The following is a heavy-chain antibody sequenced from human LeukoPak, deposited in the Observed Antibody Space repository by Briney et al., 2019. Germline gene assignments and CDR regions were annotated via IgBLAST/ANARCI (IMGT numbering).Heavy chain of an antibody. J-gene: IGHJ5*02. Sequence: GGSLRLSCAASGFTFSSYSMTWVRQAPGKGLEWVSYISSSSSTIYYADSVKGRFTISRDNAKNSVYLQMNSLRSEDTAFYHCARDRCSSTSCYNTPNWFDPWGQGTLVTVSS. D-gene: IGHD2-2*02. CDR1: GFTFSSYS. V-gene: IGHV3-48*04. CDR3: ARDRCSSTSCYNTPNWFDP. CDR2: ISSSSSTI.